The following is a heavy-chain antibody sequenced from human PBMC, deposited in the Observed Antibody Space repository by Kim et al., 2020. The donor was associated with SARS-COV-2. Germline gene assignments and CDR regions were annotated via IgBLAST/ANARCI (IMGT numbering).Heavy chain of an antibody. CDR2: T. V-gene: IGHV1-2*02. Sequence: TNYAMKLQGRVTMTRDTSISTAYMELSRLRSDDTAVYYCARVTGVDQFDYWGQGTLVTVSS. D-gene: IGHD2-15*01. J-gene: IGHJ4*02. CDR3: ARVTGVDQFDY.